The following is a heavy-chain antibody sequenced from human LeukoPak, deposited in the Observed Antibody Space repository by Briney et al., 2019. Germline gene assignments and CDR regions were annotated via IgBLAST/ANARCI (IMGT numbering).Heavy chain of an antibody. D-gene: IGHD3-3*01. V-gene: IGHV1-69*01. J-gene: IGHJ4*02. CDR2: IIPIFGTA. CDR1: GGTFSSYA. Sequence: SVKVSCKASGGTFSSYAISWVRQAPGQGLEWMGGIIPIFGTANYAQKFQGRVTITADESTSTAYMELSSLRSEDTAVYYCARDLRAIFGASYYFDYLGQGTLVTVSS. CDR3: ARDLRAIFGASYYFDY.